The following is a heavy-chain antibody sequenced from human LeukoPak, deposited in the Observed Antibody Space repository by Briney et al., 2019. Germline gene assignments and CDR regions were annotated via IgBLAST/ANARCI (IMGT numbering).Heavy chain of an antibody. CDR2: IYTSGST. D-gene: IGHD6-6*01. Sequence: SETLSLTCTVSGGSISSYYWSWIRQPPGKGLEWIGYIYTSGSTNYNPSLKSRVPISVDTSKNQFSLKLSSVTAADTAVYYCASIAARQAPNYYYYYMDVWGKGTTVTVSS. J-gene: IGHJ6*03. V-gene: IGHV4-4*09. CDR3: ASIAARQAPNYYYYYMDV. CDR1: GGSISSYY.